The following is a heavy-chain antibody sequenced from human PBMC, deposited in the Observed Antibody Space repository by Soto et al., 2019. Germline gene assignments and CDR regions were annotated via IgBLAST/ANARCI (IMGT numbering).Heavy chain of an antibody. CDR2: IYSGGST. CDR3: ASGIGGSGWYYFDY. D-gene: IGHD6-19*01. J-gene: IGHJ4*02. CDR1: GFTVSSNY. V-gene: IGHV3-53*01. Sequence: HPGGSLRLSCAASGFTVSSNYMSWVRQAPGKGLEWVSVIYSGGSTYYADSVKGRFTISRDNSKNTLYLQMNSLRAEDTAVYYCASGIGGSGWYYFDYWGQGTLVTVSS.